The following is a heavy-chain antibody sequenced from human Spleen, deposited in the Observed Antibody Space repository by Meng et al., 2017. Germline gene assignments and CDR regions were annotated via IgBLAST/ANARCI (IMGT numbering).Heavy chain of an antibody. CDR2: ITGSGDTT. J-gene: IGHJ5*02. CDR1: SNFY. D-gene: IGHD2-21*01. Sequence: SNFYWGWIRQAPGTGLEWISYITGSGDTTHYADSVKGRFTTSRDNAQNLLYLQMNSLRAEDAAVYYCARETSGCGGDCYDLWGQGTLVTGSS. CDR3: ARETSGCGGDCYDL. V-gene: IGHV3-11*04.